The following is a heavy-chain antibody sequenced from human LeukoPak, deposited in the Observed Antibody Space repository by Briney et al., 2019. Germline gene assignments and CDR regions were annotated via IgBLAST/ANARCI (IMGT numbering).Heavy chain of an antibody. V-gene: IGHV4-59*01. CDR1: GGSITSYH. CDR2: IYYSGST. Sequence: PSETLSLTCTISGGSITSYHWSWIRQPPGKGLEWIGYIYYSGSTNYNPSLKSRVTISVDTSKNQFSLNLRSETAADTAVYYCARGSRDGYNHFDYWGQGTLVTVSS. D-gene: IGHD5-24*01. CDR3: ARGSRDGYNHFDY. J-gene: IGHJ4*02.